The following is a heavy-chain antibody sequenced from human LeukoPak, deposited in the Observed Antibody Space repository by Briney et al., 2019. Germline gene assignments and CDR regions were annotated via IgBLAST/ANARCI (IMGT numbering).Heavy chain of an antibody. J-gene: IGHJ4*02. CDR1: GGSFSGYY. Sequence: PSETLSLTCAVYGGSFSGYYWSWIRQPPGKGLEWIGEINHSGNTAYNPSLKSRVIISVDTSKSQFSLRLSSVTAADTAVYYCARDKAGYNDYWGQGTLVTVSS. CDR3: ARDKAGYNDY. D-gene: IGHD5-24*01. CDR2: INHSGNT. V-gene: IGHV4-34*01.